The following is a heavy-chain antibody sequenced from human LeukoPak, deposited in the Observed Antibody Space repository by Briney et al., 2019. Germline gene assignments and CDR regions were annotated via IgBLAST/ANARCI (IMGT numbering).Heavy chain of an antibody. CDR3: AREIAADRGFDS. CDR1: GFTFSDHY. CDR2: ISSGGSTT. J-gene: IGHJ4*02. D-gene: IGHD6-6*01. V-gene: IGHV3-11*01. Sequence: PGESLRLSCAASGFTFSDHYMSWIRQAPGKGLECVSYISSGGSTTYYTDSVKGRFTISRDNGKNALYLQMNSLRAEDTAVYYCAREIAADRGFDSWGQGTLVTVSS.